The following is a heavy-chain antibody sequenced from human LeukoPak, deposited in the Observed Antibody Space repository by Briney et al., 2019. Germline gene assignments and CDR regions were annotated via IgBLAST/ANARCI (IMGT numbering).Heavy chain of an antibody. D-gene: IGHD2-2*02. Sequence: PSETLSLTCTVSGGSISSSSYYWGWIRQPPGKGLEWIGSIYYSGSTYYNPSLKSRVTISVDTSKNQFSLKLSSVTAADTAVYYCARVNDRYCSSTSCYTGGRNWFDPWGQGTLVTVSS. V-gene: IGHV4-39*07. CDR2: IYYSGST. CDR1: GGSISSSSYY. CDR3: ARVNDRYCSSTSCYTGGRNWFDP. J-gene: IGHJ5*02.